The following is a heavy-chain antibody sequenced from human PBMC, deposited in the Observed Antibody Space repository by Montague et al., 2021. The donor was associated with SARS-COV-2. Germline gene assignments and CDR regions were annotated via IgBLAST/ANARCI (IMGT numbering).Heavy chain of an antibody. V-gene: IGHV4-61*01. D-gene: IGHD2-21*02. CDR3: ARVAATAMFDYFDP. CDR2: IYSTGST. Sequence: SETLSLTCSVSGGSVKSANHYGTWIRQPPGEGLEWIGFIYSTGSTNYNPSLKSRVTISLDASRNEFSLKLSSLTTADTAIYFCARVAATAMFDYFDPWGQGTLVTVSS. CDR1: GGSVKSANHY. J-gene: IGHJ5*02.